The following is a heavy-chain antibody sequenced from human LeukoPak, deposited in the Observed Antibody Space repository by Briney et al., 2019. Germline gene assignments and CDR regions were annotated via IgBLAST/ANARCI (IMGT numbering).Heavy chain of an antibody. CDR2: IYSGGST. V-gene: IGHV3-53*01. CDR3: AKAPIDQKGY. D-gene: IGHD2-2*01. J-gene: IGHJ4*02. Sequence: GGSLRLSCAASGFTFSSNYMRWVRQAPGKGLEWVSVIYSGGSTYYADSVKGRFTISRDNSKNTLYLQMNSLRAEDTAVYYWAKAPIDQKGYWGQGTLVTVSS. CDR1: GFTFSSNY.